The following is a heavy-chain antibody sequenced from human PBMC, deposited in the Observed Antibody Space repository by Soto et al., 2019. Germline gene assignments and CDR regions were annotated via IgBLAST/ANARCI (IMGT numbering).Heavy chain of an antibody. J-gene: IGHJ6*02. CDR1: GFTFSSYS. Sequence: GGSLRLSCAASGFTFSSYSMNWVRQAPGKGLEWVSSISSSSSYIYYADSVKGRFTISRDNAKNSLYLQMNSLRAEETAVYYCARDDAIEYRRSVRDYSYGMDVWGQGTTVTVS. V-gene: IGHV3-21*01. CDR3: ARDDAIEYRRSVRDYSYGMDV. CDR2: ISSSSSYI. D-gene: IGHD6-6*01.